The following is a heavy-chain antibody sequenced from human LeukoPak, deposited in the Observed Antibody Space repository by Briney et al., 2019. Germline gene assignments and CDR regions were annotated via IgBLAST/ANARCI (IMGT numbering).Heavy chain of an antibody. V-gene: IGHV3-30*02. CDR1: GFTFSSYA. D-gene: IGHD6-13*01. CDR3: AKDLRVFPQYYFDY. Sequence: GGSLRLSCAASGFTFSSYAMSWVRQAPGKGLEWVAFIRYDGSNKYYADSVKGRFTISRDNSKNTLYLQMNSLRAEDTAVYYCAKDLRVFPQYYFDYWGQGTLVTVSS. J-gene: IGHJ4*02. CDR2: IRYDGSNK.